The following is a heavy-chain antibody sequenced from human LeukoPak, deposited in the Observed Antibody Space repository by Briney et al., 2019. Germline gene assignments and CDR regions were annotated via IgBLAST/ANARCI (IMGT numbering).Heavy chain of an antibody. V-gene: IGHV3-7*03. CDR1: GFTFSNAW. CDR3: AKRDYGDY. J-gene: IGHJ4*02. CDR2: IKQDGSAK. Sequence: SGGSLRLSCAASGFTFSNAWMSWVRQAPGKGLEWVANIKQDGSAKYYVDSVKGRFTISRDNSKNTLYLQMNSLRAEDTAVYYCAKRDYGDYWGQGTLVTVSS.